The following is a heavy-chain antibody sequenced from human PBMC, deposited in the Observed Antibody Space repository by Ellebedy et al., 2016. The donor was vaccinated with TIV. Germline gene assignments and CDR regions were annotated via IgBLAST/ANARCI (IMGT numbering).Heavy chain of an antibody. D-gene: IGHD2-15*01. V-gene: IGHV3-13*01. CDR1: GFTLSSYD. CDR2: LVSAGNT. Sequence: GESLKISCAASGFTLSSYDMQWVRPVTGKGLEWVSGLVSAGNTFYADSVKGRFILSRDNSKNTVFLQMNSLRAEDTALYYCAKLGERVINVVVVTALPIDPWGQGTLVTVSS. J-gene: IGHJ5*02. CDR3: AKLGERVINVVVVTALPIDP.